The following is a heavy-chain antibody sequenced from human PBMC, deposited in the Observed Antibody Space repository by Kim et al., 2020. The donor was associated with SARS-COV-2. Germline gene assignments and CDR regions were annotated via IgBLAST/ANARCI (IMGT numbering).Heavy chain of an antibody. Sequence: GGSLRLSCAASGFTFSDYVMSWVRQAPGKGLEWFSAISGGAGSTYYADSVKGRFTISRDNSRDTLFLQMDSLRADDTAVYYCAQLRLRSGLIDPWDQGTLVTVSS. CDR1: GFTFSDYV. V-gene: IGHV3-23*01. CDR2: ISGGAGST. CDR3: AQLRLRSGLIDP. D-gene: IGHD3-10*01. J-gene: IGHJ5*02.